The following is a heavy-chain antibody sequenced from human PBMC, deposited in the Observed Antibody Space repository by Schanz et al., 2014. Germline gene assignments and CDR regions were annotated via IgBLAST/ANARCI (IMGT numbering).Heavy chain of an antibody. CDR3: ARPIYDLWSGSFDH. CDR1: GDSISSSNW. CDR2: IYIHSVST. Sequence: QVQLQESGPGLVKPSGTLSLTCAVSGDSISSSNWWSWVRQPPGKGLEWVSTIYIHSVSTNYADSVKGRFIISRDNAKNSLYLQMNSLRDEDTAVYYCARPIYDLWSGSFDHWGQGILVTVSS. D-gene: IGHD3-3*01. J-gene: IGHJ4*02. V-gene: IGHV4-4*02.